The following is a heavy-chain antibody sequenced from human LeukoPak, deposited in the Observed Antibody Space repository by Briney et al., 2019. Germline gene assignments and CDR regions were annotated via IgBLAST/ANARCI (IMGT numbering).Heavy chain of an antibody. Sequence: GGSLRLSCAASGFTFSSYSMNWVSQAPGKGLEWASYISSSSSTIYYADSVKGRFTISRDNAKNSLYLQMTSLRDEDTAVYYCGRDSYDSSGYYYGYYYYGMDVWGQGTTVTDSS. CDR2: ISSSSSTI. CDR1: GFTFSSYS. D-gene: IGHD3-22*01. CDR3: GRDSYDSSGYYYGYYYYGMDV. J-gene: IGHJ6*02. V-gene: IGHV3-48*02.